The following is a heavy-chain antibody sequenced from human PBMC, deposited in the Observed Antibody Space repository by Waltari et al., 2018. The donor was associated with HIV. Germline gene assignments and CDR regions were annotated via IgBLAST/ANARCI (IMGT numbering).Heavy chain of an antibody. J-gene: IGHJ4*02. CDR1: GGPTSGSY. V-gene: IGHV4-59*01. CDR2: VHGSGGT. CDR3: ARVKASYYDGSGFYFLDY. Sequence: QVQLQESGPGLVKPSETLSLICSVSGGPTSGSYWTWIRQPPGKGLEWIGYVHGSGGTQCNPALHSRVTISIDTSKNQVSLALNSVTAADTAVYFGARVKASYYDGSGFYFLDYWGQGTLVTVSS. D-gene: IGHD3-22*01.